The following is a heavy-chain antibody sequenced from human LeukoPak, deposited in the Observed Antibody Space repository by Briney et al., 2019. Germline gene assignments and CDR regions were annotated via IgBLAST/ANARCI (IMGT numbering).Heavy chain of an antibody. CDR1: GFTFSTYA. CDR2: ISGSGTGT. V-gene: IGHV3-23*01. Sequence: PGGSLRLSCAASGFTFSTYAMAWVRQIPGKGLEWVSGISGSGTGTYYADSVKGRFITSRDNSRDTLFLQADNVRVEDTATYYCAKGPHFDFWTGYHNYFDPWGQGTLVTVSS. D-gene: IGHD3/OR15-3a*01. J-gene: IGHJ5*02. CDR3: AKGPHFDFWTGYHNYFDP.